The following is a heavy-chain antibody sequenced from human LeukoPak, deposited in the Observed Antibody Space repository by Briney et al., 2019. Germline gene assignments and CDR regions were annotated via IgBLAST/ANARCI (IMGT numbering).Heavy chain of an antibody. D-gene: IGHD3-9*01. CDR2: TYYSGST. V-gene: IGHV4-59*08. CDR1: GGSISSYY. Sequence: PSETLSLTCTVSGGSISSYYWSWIRQPPGKGLEWIGYTYYSGSTNYNPSLKSRVTISVDTSKNQFSLKLSSVTAADTAVYYCARQEGKYYDILTGYSPGGWFDPWGQGTLVTVSS. CDR3: ARQEGKYYDILTGYSPGGWFDP. J-gene: IGHJ5*02.